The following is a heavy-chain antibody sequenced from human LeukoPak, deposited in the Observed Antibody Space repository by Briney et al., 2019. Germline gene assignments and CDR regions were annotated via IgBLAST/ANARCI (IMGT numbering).Heavy chain of an antibody. CDR2: ISASGAVP. CDR3: ARSLIVASEDY. D-gene: IGHD3-22*01. V-gene: IGHV3-48*04. Sequence: GGSLRLSCAASGFTFSDYSMNWVRQVPGKGLDYIALISASGAVPYYAESVKGRFTISRDNAKNSVSLQMNSLSADDTAVYYCARSLIVASEDYWGQGTLVTVSS. CDR1: GFTFSDYS. J-gene: IGHJ4*02.